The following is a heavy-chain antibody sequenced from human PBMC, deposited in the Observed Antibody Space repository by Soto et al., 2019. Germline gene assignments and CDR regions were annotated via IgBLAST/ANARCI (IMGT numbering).Heavy chain of an antibody. CDR3: AREIFPYGMDV. CDR2: IYPSGSA. V-gene: IGHV4-30-2*01. Sequence: KPSETLSLTCGVSGGSINSGGYSWSWIRQPPGRGLEWIGNIYPSGSANYSPSLKTRVTISVDRSMNQFSLNLGSVTAADTAVYYCAREIFPYGMDVWGPGTTVTVSS. J-gene: IGHJ6*02. D-gene: IGHD3-3*01. CDR1: GGSINSGGYS.